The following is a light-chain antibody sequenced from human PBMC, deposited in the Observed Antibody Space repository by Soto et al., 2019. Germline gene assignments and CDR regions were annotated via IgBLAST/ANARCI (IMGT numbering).Light chain of an antibody. J-gene: IGKJ1*01. CDR1: QSISGA. Sequence: EIVMTQSPATLSVSPGGRATLSCRASQSISGALAWYQRKPGQAPRFLIYGASTRATGIPDRFSGTGSGTDFTLTISRLEPEDFAVYYCQQYGTSPTTFGQGTKWIS. CDR2: GAS. CDR3: QQYGTSPTT. V-gene: IGKV3-20*01.